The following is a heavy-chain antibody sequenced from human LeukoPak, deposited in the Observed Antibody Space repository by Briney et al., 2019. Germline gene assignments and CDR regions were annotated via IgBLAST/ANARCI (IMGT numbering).Heavy chain of an antibody. CDR3: ARGGSGWSELDY. D-gene: IGHD6-19*01. Sequence: GGSLRLSCAASGFTFSSYEMNWVRQAPGKGLEWVSYISSSGSTIYYADSVKGRFTISRDNAKNSLYLQMNSLRAEDMAVYYCARGGSGWSELDYWGQGTLVTVSS. CDR1: GFTFSSYE. CDR2: ISSSGSTI. J-gene: IGHJ4*02. V-gene: IGHV3-48*03.